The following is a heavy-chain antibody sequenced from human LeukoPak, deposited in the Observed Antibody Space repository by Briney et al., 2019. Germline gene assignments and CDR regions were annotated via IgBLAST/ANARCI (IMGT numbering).Heavy chain of an antibody. CDR1: GFTFSSYG. D-gene: IGHD1-1*01. V-gene: IGHV3-30*03. CDR3: ARGRTGIRRDNFDY. CDR2: ISYDGSNK. J-gene: IGHJ4*02. Sequence: GRSLGLSCAASGFTFSSYGMHWVRQAPGKGLEWVAVISYDGSNKYYADSVKGRFAISRDNSGNTLYLQMNSLRTEDTAVYYCARGRTGIRRDNFDYWGQGTLVTVSS.